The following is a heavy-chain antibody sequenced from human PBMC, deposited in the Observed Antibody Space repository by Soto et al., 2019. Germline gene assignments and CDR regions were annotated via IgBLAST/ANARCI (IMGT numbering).Heavy chain of an antibody. CDR2: ISSDGSNE. CDR1: GFNFRTYG. V-gene: IGHV3-30*18. D-gene: IGHD3-10*01. J-gene: IGHJ6*02. Sequence: PGGSLRLSCAASGFNFRTYGMYWVRQAPGKGLEWVAVISSDGSNEYYADSVKGRFTISRQNSKSTVYLQMNSLRAEDTAVYYCANSPPFYGSGSYYNVKYYGMDVWGQGTTVTVSS. CDR3: ANSPPFYGSGSYYNVKYYGMDV.